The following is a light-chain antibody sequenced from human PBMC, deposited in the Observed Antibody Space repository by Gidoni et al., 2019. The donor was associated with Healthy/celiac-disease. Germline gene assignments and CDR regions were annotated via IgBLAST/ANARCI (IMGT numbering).Light chain of an antibody. V-gene: IGLV2-23*02. CDR1: SSDVGSYNL. CDR3: CSYAVA. Sequence: QSALTQPASVSGSPGQSITISCTGTSSDVGSYNLVSWYQQHPGKAPKLMIYEVSKRPSGVSNRFSGSKSGNTASLTISGLQAEDEADYYCCSYAVAFGTGTKVTVL. CDR2: EVS. J-gene: IGLJ1*01.